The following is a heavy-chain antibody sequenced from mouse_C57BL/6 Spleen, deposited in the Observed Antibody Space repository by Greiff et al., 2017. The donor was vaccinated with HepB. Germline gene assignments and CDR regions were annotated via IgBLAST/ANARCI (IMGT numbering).Heavy chain of an antibody. V-gene: IGHV1-53*01. J-gene: IGHJ1*03. CDR1: GYTFTSYW. CDR2: INPSNGGT. Sequence: QVQLQQPGTELVKPGASVKLSCKASGYTFTSYWMHWVKQRPGQGLEWIGNINPSNGGTNYNEKFKSKATLTVDKSSSTAYMQLSSLTSEDSAVYYCARSLITTVVPRYFDVWGTGTTVTVSS. D-gene: IGHD1-1*01. CDR3: ARSLITTVVPRYFDV.